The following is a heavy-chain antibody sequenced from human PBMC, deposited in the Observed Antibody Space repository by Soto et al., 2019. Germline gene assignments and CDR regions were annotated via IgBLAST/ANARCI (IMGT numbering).Heavy chain of an antibody. Sequence: GGFLRLSCAASGFTFSDYYMSWIRQAPGKGLEWVSYISSSSSYTNYADSVKGRFTISRDNAKNSLYLQMNSLRAEDTAVYYCARGSGSYRPYYFDYWGQGTLVTVSS. CDR2: ISSSSSYT. V-gene: IGHV3-11*06. J-gene: IGHJ4*02. D-gene: IGHD1-26*01. CDR3: ARGSGSYRPYYFDY. CDR1: GFTFSDYY.